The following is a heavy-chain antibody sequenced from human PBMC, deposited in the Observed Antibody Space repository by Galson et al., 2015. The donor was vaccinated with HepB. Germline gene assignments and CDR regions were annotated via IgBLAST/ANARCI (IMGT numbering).Heavy chain of an antibody. CDR2: ISYGGGDHK. CDR1: GFTFSNYA. CDR3: AKDVAVGATVGNFDY. D-gene: IGHD1-26*01. Sequence: SLRLSCAASGFTFSNYAMHWVRQAPGKGLEWLAVISYGGGDHKYYADSVKGRFTISRDNSRNTLYLEMNSLRPEDTAVYFCAKDVAVGATVGNFDYWGQGTLVTVSS. J-gene: IGHJ4*02. V-gene: IGHV3-30*04.